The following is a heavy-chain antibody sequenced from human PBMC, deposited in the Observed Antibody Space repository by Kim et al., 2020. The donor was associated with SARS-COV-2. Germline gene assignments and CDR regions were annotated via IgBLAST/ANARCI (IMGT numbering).Heavy chain of an antibody. V-gene: IGHV1-3*01. J-gene: IGHJ5*02. D-gene: IGHD3-10*01. CDR1: GYTFTSYA. CDR3: ARDPYLWFGELGWFDP. CDR2: INAGNGNT. Sequence: ASVKVSCKASGYTFTSYAMHWVRQAPGQRLEWMGWINAGNGNTKYSQKFQGRVTITRDTSASTAYMELSSLRSEDTAVYYCARDPYLWFGELGWFDPWGQGTLVTVSS.